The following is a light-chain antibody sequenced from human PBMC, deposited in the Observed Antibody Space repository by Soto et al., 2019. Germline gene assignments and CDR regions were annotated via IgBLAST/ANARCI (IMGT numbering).Light chain of an antibody. CDR1: QTGSNSY. J-gene: IGKJ1*01. CDR2: GVS. V-gene: IGKV3-20*01. Sequence: IVLTQSPGTLSLSPGERATLSCRASQTGSNSYLAWYQQKSGQAPRLLIYGVSTRATGIPDRFSGSGSGTEFALTISRLEPEDFAVYICQHDGYPPWTFGPGTNVEIK. CDR3: QHDGYPPWT.